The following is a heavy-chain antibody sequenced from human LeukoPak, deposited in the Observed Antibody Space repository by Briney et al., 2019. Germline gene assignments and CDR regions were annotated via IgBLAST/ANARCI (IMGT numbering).Heavy chain of an antibody. CDR1: GFTFSSYS. CDR2: ISSSSSTI. Sequence: PGGSLRLSCAPSGFTFSSYSMNWVAQAPGKGLGWVSYISSSSSTIYYADSVKGRFTISRDKAKNSLYLQMNSLRAEDTAVYYCAREYCSSTSCLYDYWGQGTLVTVSS. D-gene: IGHD2-2*01. J-gene: IGHJ4*02. V-gene: IGHV3-48*01. CDR3: AREYCSSTSCLYDY.